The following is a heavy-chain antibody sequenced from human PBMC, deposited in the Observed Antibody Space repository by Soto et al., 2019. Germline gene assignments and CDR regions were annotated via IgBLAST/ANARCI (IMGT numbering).Heavy chain of an antibody. Sequence: QVQLVQSGAEMKKPGSSVKVSCQSSGGTFNTYAMNWVRQAPGQAPEWTGDIYPMFGAANYAPKFQGRVTITADESTGTSYMQVSGLTSEDTALYFCAREVEVHTPAFVYWGQGTLVTVSS. CDR2: IYPMFGAA. CDR3: AREVEVHTPAFVY. J-gene: IGHJ4*02. CDR1: GGTFNTYA. D-gene: IGHD3-10*01. V-gene: IGHV1-69*19.